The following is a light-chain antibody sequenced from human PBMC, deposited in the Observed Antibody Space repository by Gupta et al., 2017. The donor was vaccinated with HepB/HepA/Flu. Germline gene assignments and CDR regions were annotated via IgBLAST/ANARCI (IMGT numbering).Light chain of an antibody. J-gene: IGKJ4*01. CDR2: DAS. CDR3: QQRSNGPPKLT. CDR1: QSVSSY. Sequence: EIVLTHSPATLSLSPGERATLSCRASQSVSSYLAWYQQKPRQAPRLLIYDASNRAMGSIARCSGSGVGTDLNITITSREPEDFEVYYCQQRSNGPPKLTFGGGTKVEIK. V-gene: IGKV3-11*01.